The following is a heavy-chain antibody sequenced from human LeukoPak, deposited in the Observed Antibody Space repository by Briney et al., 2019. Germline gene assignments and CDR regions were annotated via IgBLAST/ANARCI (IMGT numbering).Heavy chain of an antibody. CDR3: ARSLYGTVKGCLDY. V-gene: IGHV4-31*03. J-gene: IGHJ4*02. CDR1: GDSISSGGYY. Sequence: ASQTLSLTCTVSGDSISSGGYYWGWIRQPPGKGLEWIGYIYHSGSAYYNPSLKSRVTISVDTSKNQFSLKLSSVAAADTAVYFCARSLYGTVKGCLDYWGQGTLVTVSS. D-gene: IGHD3-10*01. CDR2: IYHSGSA.